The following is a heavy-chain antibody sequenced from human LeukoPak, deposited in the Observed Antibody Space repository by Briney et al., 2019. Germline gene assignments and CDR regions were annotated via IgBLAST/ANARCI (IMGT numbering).Heavy chain of an antibody. CDR1: SGSFSSYY. Sequence: IPSETLSLTRTVSSGSFSSYYWNWIRQPAGKGLEWIGRIYITGSTNYNPSLKSRVIMSVDTSKNQFSLKLSSVTAADTAVYYCARGRGYYQDYWGQGTLVTVSS. CDR2: IYITGST. J-gene: IGHJ4*02. CDR3: ARGRGYYQDY. V-gene: IGHV4-4*07. D-gene: IGHD3-22*01.